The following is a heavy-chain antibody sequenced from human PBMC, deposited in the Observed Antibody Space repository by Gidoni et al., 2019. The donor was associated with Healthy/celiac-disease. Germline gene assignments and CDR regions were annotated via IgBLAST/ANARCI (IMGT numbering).Heavy chain of an antibody. Sequence: QVQLVQSGAEVKKPGSSVKVSCKASGGTFSSYAISWVRQAPGQGLEWMGGIIPIFGTANYAQKFQGRVTITADESTSTAYMELSSLRSEDTAVYYCARALSKEYGSGSYYPYYFDYWGQGTLVTVSS. CDR3: ARALSKEYGSGSYYPYYFDY. V-gene: IGHV1-69*01. D-gene: IGHD3-10*01. J-gene: IGHJ4*02. CDR1: GGTFSSYA. CDR2: IIPIFGTA.